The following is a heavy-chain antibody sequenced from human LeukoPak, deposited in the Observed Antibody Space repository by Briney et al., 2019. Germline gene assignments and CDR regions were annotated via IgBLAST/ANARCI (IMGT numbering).Heavy chain of an antibody. J-gene: IGHJ4*02. CDR1: GFTFSSYW. Sequence: GGSLRLSCAASGFTFSSYWMHWVRQAPGKGLVWVSRINGDGSSRIYADSVKGRFTISRDNAKNTLYLQMNSLRAEDTAVYYCARDRGDLPDSWGQGTLVTVSS. V-gene: IGHV3-74*01. CDR2: INGDGSSR. D-gene: IGHD3-16*01. CDR3: ARDRGDLPDS.